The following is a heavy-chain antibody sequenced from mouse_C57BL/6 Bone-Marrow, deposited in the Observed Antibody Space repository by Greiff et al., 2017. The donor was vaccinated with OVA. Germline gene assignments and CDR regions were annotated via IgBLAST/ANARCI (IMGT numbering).Heavy chain of an antibody. D-gene: IGHD1-1*01. CDR3: ARDDYYSFDY. CDR2: ISNSGST. J-gene: IGHJ2*01. CDR1: GYSITSGYV. V-gene: IGHV3-1*01. Sequence: VQLQQSGPGMVKPSQSLSLTCTVTGYSITSGYVWYWIRHFPGNNLEWMGYISNSGSTNNNPSLKSRISITHDNSKNHFFLKLNSVTTEDSATYYCARDDYYSFDYWGQGTILTVSS.